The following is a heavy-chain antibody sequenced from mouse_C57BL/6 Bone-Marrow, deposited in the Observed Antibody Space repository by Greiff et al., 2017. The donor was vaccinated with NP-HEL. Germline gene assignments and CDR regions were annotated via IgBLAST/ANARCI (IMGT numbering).Heavy chain of an antibody. CDR3: ASFIATISYYLDY. Sequence: VQLQQSVAELVRPGASVKLSCTASGFNIKNTYMHWVKQRPEQGLEWIGRIDPANGNTKYAPKFQGKATITADTSSNTAYLQLSSLTSEYTAIYYCASFIATISYYLDYWGHGTTLTVAS. V-gene: IGHV14-3*01. CDR1: GFNIKNTY. D-gene: IGHD1-1*01. J-gene: IGHJ2*01. CDR2: IDPANGNT.